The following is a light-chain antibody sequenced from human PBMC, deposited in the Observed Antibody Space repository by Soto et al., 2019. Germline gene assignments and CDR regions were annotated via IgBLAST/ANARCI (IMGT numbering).Light chain of an antibody. CDR2: QDT. J-gene: IGLJ2*01. Sequence: SYELTQPPSVSVSPGQTASITCSGDKLGDKYACWYQQKPGQSPVLVIYQDTNRPSGIPERFSGSNSGNTATLTISGTQPMDEADYYCQAWDSTTYVVFGGGTKLTVL. V-gene: IGLV3-1*01. CDR3: QAWDSTTYVV. CDR1: KLGDKY.